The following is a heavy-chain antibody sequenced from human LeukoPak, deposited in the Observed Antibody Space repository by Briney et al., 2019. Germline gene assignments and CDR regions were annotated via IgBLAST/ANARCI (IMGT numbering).Heavy chain of an antibody. D-gene: IGHD3-22*01. CDR1: DGSISSGGYY. CDR3: ARDRGDSSGYAGLDFGR. CDR2: IYYSGST. Sequence: SETLSLTCTVSDGSISSGGYYWSWIRQHPGKGLEWIGFIYYSGSTYYNPSLKSRVTISVDTSKNQFSLKLSSVTAADTAVYYCARDRGDSSGYAGLDFGRWGRVTLVTVSS. J-gene: IGHJ2*01. V-gene: IGHV4-31*03.